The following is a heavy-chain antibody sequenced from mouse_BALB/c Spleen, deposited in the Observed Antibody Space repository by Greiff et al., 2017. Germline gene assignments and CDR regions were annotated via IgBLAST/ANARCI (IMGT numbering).Heavy chain of an antibody. CDR3: ARGLYKYDCSFAY. V-gene: IGHV5-4*02. CDR2: ISDGGSYT. J-gene: IGHJ3*01. D-gene: IGHD2-14*01. CDR1: GFTFSDYY. Sequence: DVKLVESGGGLVKPGGSLKLSCAASGFTFSDYYMYWVRQTPEKRLEWVATISDGGSYTYYQDSVKGRITISRDNAKNNLYLQMSSLKSEDTAMYYCARGLYKYDCSFAYWGQGTLVTVSA.